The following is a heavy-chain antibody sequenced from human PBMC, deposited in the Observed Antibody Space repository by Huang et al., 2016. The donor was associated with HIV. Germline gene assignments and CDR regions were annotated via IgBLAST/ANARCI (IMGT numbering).Heavy chain of an antibody. J-gene: IGHJ4*02. D-gene: IGHD3-16*01. V-gene: IGHV1-18*04. CDR1: GYKFHIYE. Sequence: QIHLVQSGPEVKQPGASVKVSCKASGYKFHIYEITWVRQTPGQGLEWMGWNSGDNVSTRFAQKFQDRLTMTTDVSTSTAYLELRSLRLDDTAVYYCARTKGEFDFWGQGALVTVSS. CDR2: NSGDNVST. CDR3: ARTKGEFDF.